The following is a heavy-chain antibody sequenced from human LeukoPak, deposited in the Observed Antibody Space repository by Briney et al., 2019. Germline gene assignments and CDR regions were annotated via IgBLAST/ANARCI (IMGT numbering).Heavy chain of an antibody. CDR3: ARGRLRFLEMDV. CDR1: GASFSGYY. Sequence: PSETLSLTSAVYGASFSGYYWAWLRQPPGKGREWIGEINHTGSTTYNPSLKSRVTMSVDTSKNRFSLKLNSVTAADTAVYYCARGRLRFLEMDVWGKGTMVTVCS. D-gene: IGHD3-3*01. V-gene: IGHV4-34*01. J-gene: IGHJ6*04. CDR2: INHTGST.